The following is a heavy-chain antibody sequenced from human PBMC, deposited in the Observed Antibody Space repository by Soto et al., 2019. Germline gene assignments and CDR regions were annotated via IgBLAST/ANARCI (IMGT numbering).Heavy chain of an antibody. CDR2: INAGNGNT. CDR3: ARGRVFSRYFDDSSYYRFDY. V-gene: IGHV1-3*01. Sequence: ASVKVSCKASGYTFTSHAMHWVRQAPGQRLEWMGWINAGNGNTKYSQKFQGRVTITRDTSASTAYMELSSLRSEDTAVFYCARGRVFSRYFDDSSYYRFDYWAQGTLVTVSS. CDR1: GYTFTSHA. J-gene: IGHJ4*02. D-gene: IGHD3-22*01.